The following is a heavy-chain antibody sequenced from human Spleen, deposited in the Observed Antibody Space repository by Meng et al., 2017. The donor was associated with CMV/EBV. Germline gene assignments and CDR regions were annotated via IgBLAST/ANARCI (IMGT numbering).Heavy chain of an antibody. CDR1: GFTFSNAC. CDR2: IKSKTDGGTT. CDR3: ARSGSEATEYRYYGMDI. V-gene: IGHV3-15*01. Sequence: GGSLRLSCAASGFTFSNACMSWVRQAPGKGLEWVGRIKSKTDGGTTDYAAYLKGRFTISRDDSKNTLYLQMNRLRPEDTAVYYGARSGSEATEYRYYGMDIWGRGTTVTVSS. J-gene: IGHJ6*02. D-gene: IGHD2-2*01.